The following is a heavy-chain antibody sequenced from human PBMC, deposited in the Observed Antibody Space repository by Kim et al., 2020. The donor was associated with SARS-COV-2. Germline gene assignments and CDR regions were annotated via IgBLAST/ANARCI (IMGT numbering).Heavy chain of an antibody. CDR2: FCGTGGTT. V-gene: IGHV3-23*01. CDR1: GFTFSTSA. CDR3: AKDRAGDGYGYDAFVL. J-gene: IGHJ3*01. D-gene: IGHD5-18*01. Sequence: GGSLRLSCAVSGFTFSTSAMSWVRQSPGKGLEWVSGFCGTGGTTYYADSVKGRFSISRDNSKNTLYLQMNSLRAEDTAVYYCAKDRAGDGYGYDAFVLWGQGTMVTVAS.